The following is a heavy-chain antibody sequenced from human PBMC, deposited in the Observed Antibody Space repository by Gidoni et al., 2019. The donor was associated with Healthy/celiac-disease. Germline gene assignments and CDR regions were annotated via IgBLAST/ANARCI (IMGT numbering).Heavy chain of an antibody. J-gene: IGHJ6*02. V-gene: IGHV4-4*07. CDR1: GGSISSYY. D-gene: IGHD5-18*01. Sequence: QVQLQESGPGLVKPSETLSLTCTVSGGSISSYYWSWIRQPAGKGLEWIGRIYTSGSTNYNPSLKSRVTMSVDTSKNQFSLKLSSVTAADTAVYYCARDLGDTAMDYYYYYGMDVWGQGTTVTVSS. CDR2: IYTSGST. CDR3: ARDLGDTAMDYYYYYGMDV.